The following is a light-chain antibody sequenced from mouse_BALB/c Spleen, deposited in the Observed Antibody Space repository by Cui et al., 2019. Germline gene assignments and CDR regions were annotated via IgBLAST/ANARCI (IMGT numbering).Light chain of an antibody. CDR1: ESVDSYGNSF. CDR2: LAS. J-gene: IGKJ1*01. Sequence: NIVLTQSPASLAVSLGQRATISWRASESVDSYGNSFMHWYQQKPGQPPKLLIYLASNLESGVPARFSGSGSRTDFTLTIDPVEADDAATYYCQQNNEDPWTFGGGTKLEIK. CDR3: QQNNEDPWT. V-gene: IGKV3-10*01.